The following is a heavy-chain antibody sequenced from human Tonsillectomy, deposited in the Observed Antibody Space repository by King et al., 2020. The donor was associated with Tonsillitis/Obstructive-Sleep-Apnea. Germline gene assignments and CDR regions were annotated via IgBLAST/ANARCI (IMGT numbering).Heavy chain of an antibody. CDR3: AGHYCSGDSCYSLRAEYFQH. D-gene: IGHD2-15*01. Sequence: QLQESGPGLVKPSETLSLTCTVSGGSISSSSYYWGWIRQPPGKGLEWIGSIYYSGSTYYNPSLKSRVTISVDTSKNQFSLKLSSVTAADTAVYYCAGHYCSGDSCYSLRAEYFQHWGQGTLVTVSS. CDR2: IYYSGST. J-gene: IGHJ1*01. V-gene: IGHV4-39*01. CDR1: GGSISSSSYY.